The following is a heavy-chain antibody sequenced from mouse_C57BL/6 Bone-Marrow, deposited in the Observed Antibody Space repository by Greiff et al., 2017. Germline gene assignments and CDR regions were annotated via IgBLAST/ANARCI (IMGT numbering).Heavy chain of an antibody. Sequence: VKPGASVKMSCKASGYTFTSYWITWVKQRPGQGLEWIGDIYPGSGSTNYNEKFKSKATLTVDTSSSTAYMQLSSLTSEDSAVYYCARLGLSYAMDYWGQGTSVTVSS. D-gene: IGHD4-1*01. CDR3: ARLGLSYAMDY. J-gene: IGHJ4*01. CDR2: IYPGSGST. V-gene: IGHV1-55*01. CDR1: GYTFTSYW.